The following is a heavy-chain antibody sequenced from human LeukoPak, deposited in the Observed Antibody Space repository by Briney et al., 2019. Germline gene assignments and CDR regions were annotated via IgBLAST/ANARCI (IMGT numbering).Heavy chain of an antibody. CDR3: AKVRSDLGRFDP. V-gene: IGHV3-30*18. J-gene: IGHJ5*02. D-gene: IGHD2-15*01. CDR1: GFTFSSYG. CDR2: ISYDGSNK. Sequence: GGSLRLSCAASGFTFSSYGMHWVRQAPGKGLEWVAVISYDGSNKYYADSVKGRFTISRDNSKNTLYLQMNSLRAEDTAVYYCAKVRSDLGRFDPWGQGTLVTVSS.